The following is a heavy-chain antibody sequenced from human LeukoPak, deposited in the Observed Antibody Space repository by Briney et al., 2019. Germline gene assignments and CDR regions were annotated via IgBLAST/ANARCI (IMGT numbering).Heavy chain of an antibody. Sequence: GGSLRLSCAASGFTFSSYWMSWVRQAPGKGLEWVANLKQDGSEKYYVDSVKGRFTISRDNAKNSLYLQMNSLRAEDTAVYYCARDQPGIAAAAPGGFDYWGQGTLVTVSS. J-gene: IGHJ4*02. CDR1: GFTFSSYW. CDR2: LKQDGSEK. V-gene: IGHV3-7*03. D-gene: IGHD6-13*01. CDR3: ARDQPGIAAAAPGGFDY.